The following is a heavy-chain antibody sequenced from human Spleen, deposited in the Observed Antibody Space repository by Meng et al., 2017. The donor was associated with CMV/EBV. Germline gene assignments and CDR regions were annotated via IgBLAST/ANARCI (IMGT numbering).Heavy chain of an antibody. J-gene: IGHJ4*02. D-gene: IGHD6-19*01. Sequence: ASVKVSCKASGYIFARSAMNWVRQAPGQGLEWMGWINPNSGDTNYAQKFQGRVTMTRDTSISTAYMELSSLRSDDTALYYCASVYSTGWYFDYWGQGTLVTVSS. CDR3: ASVYSTGWYFDY. CDR1: GYIFARSA. V-gene: IGHV1-2*02. CDR2: INPNSGDT.